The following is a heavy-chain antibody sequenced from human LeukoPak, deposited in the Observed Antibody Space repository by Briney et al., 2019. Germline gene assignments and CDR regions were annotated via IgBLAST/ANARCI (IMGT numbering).Heavy chain of an antibody. Sequence: PGGSLRLSCAASGFTFSNAWMSWVRQAPGKGLEWVGRIKSKTDGGTTDYAAPVKGRFTISRDDSKNTLYLQMNSLKTEDTAVYYCTTSSGSGWYGFGYWGQGTLVTVSS. V-gene: IGHV3-15*01. CDR3: TTSSGSGWYGFGY. J-gene: IGHJ4*02. CDR2: IKSKTDGGTT. D-gene: IGHD6-19*01. CDR1: GFTFSNAW.